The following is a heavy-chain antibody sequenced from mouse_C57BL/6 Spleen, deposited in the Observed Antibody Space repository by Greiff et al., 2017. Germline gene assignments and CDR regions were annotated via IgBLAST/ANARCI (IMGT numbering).Heavy chain of an antibody. CDR3: AKGGVYYDYDEGYFDV. Sequence: EVKLVESGPGLVKPSQSLSLTCSVTGYSITSGYYWNWIRQFPGNKLEWMGYISYDGSNNYNPYLKNRISITRDTAKNQFFLKLNSVTTEDTATYYCAKGGVYYDYDEGYFDVWGTGTTVTVSS. CDR2: ISYDGSN. D-gene: IGHD2-4*01. V-gene: IGHV3-6*01. CDR1: GYSITSGYY. J-gene: IGHJ1*03.